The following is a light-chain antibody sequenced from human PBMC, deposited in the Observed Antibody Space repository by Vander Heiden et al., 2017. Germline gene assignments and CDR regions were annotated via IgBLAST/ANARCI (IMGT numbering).Light chain of an antibody. Sequence: EIFLTPSPATLSLSPGERATLSCRASQSVSSYLAWYQQKPGQAPRLLIYDASNRATGITARFSRSGYGTDFTLTISSLEPEDFAVYYCQQRSNWHPQVTFGQGTRLEIK. V-gene: IGKV3-11*01. CDR1: QSVSSY. CDR3: QQRSNWHPQVT. J-gene: IGKJ5*01. CDR2: DAS.